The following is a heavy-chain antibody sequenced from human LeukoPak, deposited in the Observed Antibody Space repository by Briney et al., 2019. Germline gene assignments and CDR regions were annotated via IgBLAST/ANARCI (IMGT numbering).Heavy chain of an antibody. CDR3: AREATVVRGNTIDP. CDR1: GFTFNRDW. D-gene: IGHD3-10*01. J-gene: IGHJ5*02. CDR2: IKEDGSEK. V-gene: IGHV3-7*01. Sequence: QPGGSLRLSCAASGFTFNRDWTAWVRQAPGKGLEWVANIKEDGSEKNYVDSVKGRFTISRDNANNTLYLQMNSLRAEDTAVYYCAREATVVRGNTIDPWGQGTLVTVSS.